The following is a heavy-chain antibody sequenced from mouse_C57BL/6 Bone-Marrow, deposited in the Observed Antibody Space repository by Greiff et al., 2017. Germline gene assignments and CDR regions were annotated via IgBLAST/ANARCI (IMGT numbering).Heavy chain of an antibody. D-gene: IGHD1-1*01. V-gene: IGHV1-85*01. CDR1: GYTFTSYD. CDR2: IYPRDGSP. J-gene: IGHJ1*03. CDR3: ARLEFDGSSGDWYFDV. Sequence: QVHVKQSGPELVKPGASVKLSCKASGYTFTSYDINWVKPRPGQGLEWIGWIYPRDGSPKYNEKFKGKATLTVDTSSSTAYMELHSLTSEDSAVYFCARLEFDGSSGDWYFDVWGTGTTVTVSS.